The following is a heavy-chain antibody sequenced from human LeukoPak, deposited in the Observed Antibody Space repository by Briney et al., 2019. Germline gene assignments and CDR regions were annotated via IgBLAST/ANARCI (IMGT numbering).Heavy chain of an antibody. Sequence: ASVKVSCKAAGYTFTSYGISWVRQAPGQGLEWMGWISAYNGNTNYAHKLQRRVTMTTDTSTSTAYMELRSLRSDDTDVYYCARDYGDYPYNWFDPWGQGTLVTVSS. D-gene: IGHD4-17*01. J-gene: IGHJ5*02. CDR3: ARDYGDYPYNWFDP. V-gene: IGHV1-18*01. CDR1: GYTFTSYG. CDR2: ISAYNGNT.